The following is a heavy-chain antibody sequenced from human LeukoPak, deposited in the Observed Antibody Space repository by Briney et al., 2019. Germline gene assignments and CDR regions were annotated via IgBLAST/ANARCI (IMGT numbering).Heavy chain of an antibody. CDR1: GFTFSNYA. CDR2: ISGSGGST. Sequence: GGSLRLSCAASGFTFSNYAMSWVRQAPGKGLEWVSTISGSGGSTYYADSVKGRFTISRDNSKNTLYVQMNSLRAEDTAVYYCARHPILCSGGSCYWWFDPWGQGTLVTVSS. V-gene: IGHV3-23*01. J-gene: IGHJ5*02. D-gene: IGHD2-15*01. CDR3: ARHPILCSGGSCYWWFDP.